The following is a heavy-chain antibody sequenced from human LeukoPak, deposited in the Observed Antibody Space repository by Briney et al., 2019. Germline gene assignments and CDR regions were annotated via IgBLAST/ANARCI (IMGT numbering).Heavy chain of an antibody. Sequence: SETLSLTCTVSGGSISSGDYYWSWIRQPPGKGLEWIGYIYYSGSTYYNPSLKSRVTLSVDKSKNQFSLRLNSVTAADTAMYYCARSHDHLWGNYPDYWGQGTLVTVSS. CDR2: IYYSGST. CDR3: ARSHDHLWGNYPDY. CDR1: GGSISSGDYY. V-gene: IGHV4-30-4*01. D-gene: IGHD3-16*02. J-gene: IGHJ4*02.